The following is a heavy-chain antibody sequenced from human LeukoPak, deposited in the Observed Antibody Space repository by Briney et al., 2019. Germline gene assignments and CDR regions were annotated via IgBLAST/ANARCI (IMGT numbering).Heavy chain of an antibody. CDR2: MYTGGTT. CDR1: GLTVSGTH. V-gene: IGHV3-53*01. CDR3: AKDEVTSGGGLAS. D-gene: IGHD2-21*02. Sequence: GGPLRLSCAASGLTVSGTHMSWVRQAPGKGLEWVSAMYTGGTTYYADSVTGRFTVSRDTSRNTLFLHMDSLRAEDTAVYYCAKDEVTSGGGLASWGQGTLVIVSS. J-gene: IGHJ5*01.